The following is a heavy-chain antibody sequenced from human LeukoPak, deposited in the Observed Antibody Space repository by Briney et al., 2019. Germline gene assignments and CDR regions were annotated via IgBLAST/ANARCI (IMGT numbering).Heavy chain of an antibody. Sequence: GGSLRLSCAASGFTFSSYAMHWVRQAPGEGLEWVAVISYDGSNKYYADSVKGRFTISRDNSKNTLYLQMNSLRAEDTAVYYCARDIVVVPDGMDVWGQGTTVTVSS. V-gene: IGHV3-30*04. CDR2: ISYDGSNK. CDR3: ARDIVVVPDGMDV. CDR1: GFTFSSYA. J-gene: IGHJ6*02. D-gene: IGHD2-2*01.